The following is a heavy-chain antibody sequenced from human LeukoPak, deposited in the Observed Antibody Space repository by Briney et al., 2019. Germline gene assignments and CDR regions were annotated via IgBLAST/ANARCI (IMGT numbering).Heavy chain of an antibody. V-gene: IGHV3-30*02. CDR2: IRYDGSNK. J-gene: IGHJ4*02. CDR1: GFTFSSYG. Sequence: GGSLRLSCAASGFTFSSYGMHWVRQAPGKGLEWVAFIRYDGSNKYYADSVKGRFTISRDNSKNTLYLQMNSLRAEDTAVYYCAKDPRATAMASDYWGQGTLVTVSS. CDR3: AKDPRATAMASDY. D-gene: IGHD5-18*01.